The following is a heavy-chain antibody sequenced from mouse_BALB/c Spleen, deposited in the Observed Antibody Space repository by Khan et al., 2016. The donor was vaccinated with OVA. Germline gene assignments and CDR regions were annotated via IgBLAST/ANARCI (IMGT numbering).Heavy chain of an antibody. CDR2: ISYSGVT. J-gene: IGHJ2*01. V-gene: IGHV3-2*02. Sequence: EVQLQESGPGLVKPSQSLSLTCTVTGYSITSGYAWNWIRQFPGNKLEWMGYISYSGVTRYTPSLKSRIYIPRDTSKNQFFLQLNSVPTEDTATYYCSRGNYYGYYFDYWGQGTTLTVSS. D-gene: IGHD1-1*01. CDR1: GYSITSGYA. CDR3: SRGNYYGYYFDY.